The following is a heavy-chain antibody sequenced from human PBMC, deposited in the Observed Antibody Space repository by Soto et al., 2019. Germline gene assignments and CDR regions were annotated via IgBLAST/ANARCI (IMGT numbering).Heavy chain of an antibody. CDR1: GG. Sequence: QVQLVQSGAEVKKPGSSVRVSCKASGGINWVRQAPGHGLEWMGGFMPLFGTADYAQRFQGRVTITADELTTNSFMELRSMRSEDPAVYYCAKREYCGGDCFAFDVWGQGTSVTVSS. V-gene: IGHV1-69*01. CDR2: FMPLFGTA. CDR3: AKREYCGGDCFAFDV. D-gene: IGHD2-21*02. J-gene: IGHJ3*01.